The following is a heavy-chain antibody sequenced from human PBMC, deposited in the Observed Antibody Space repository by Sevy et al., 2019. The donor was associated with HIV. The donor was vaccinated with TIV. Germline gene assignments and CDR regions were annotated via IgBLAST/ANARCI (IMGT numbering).Heavy chain of an antibody. CDR3: AKDPRRDYYDSSGSDY. CDR1: GFTFSSYA. CDR2: ISGSGGST. V-gene: IGHV3-23*01. J-gene: IGHJ4*02. D-gene: IGHD3-22*01. Sequence: GGSLRLSCAASGFTFSSYAMSWVRQAPGKGLEWVSAISGSGGSTYYADSVKGRFTISRDNSKNTLYLRMNSLRAEDTAVYYCAKDPRRDYYDSSGSDYWGQGTLVTVSS.